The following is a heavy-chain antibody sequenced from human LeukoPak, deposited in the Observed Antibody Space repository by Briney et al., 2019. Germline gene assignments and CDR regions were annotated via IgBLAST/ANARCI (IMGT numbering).Heavy chain of an antibody. CDR2: ISGSGGST. D-gene: IGHD3-10*01. CDR1: GFTFSNYG. V-gene: IGHV3-23*01. CDR3: AKFPRKDGSGSYPFDY. J-gene: IGHJ4*02. Sequence: GGSLRLSCAASGFTFSNYGMSWVRQAPGKGLEWVSGISGSGGSTYYADSVKGRLTISRDNSKNTLYLQMNSLRAEDTAVYYCAKFPRKDGSGSYPFDYWGQGTLVTVSS.